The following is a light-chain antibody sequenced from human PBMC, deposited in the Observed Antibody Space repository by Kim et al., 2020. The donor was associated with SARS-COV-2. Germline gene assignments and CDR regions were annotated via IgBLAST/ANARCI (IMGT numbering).Light chain of an antibody. J-gene: IGKJ4*01. CDR1: GRGSNSY. CDR3: QQYNGSLLT. Sequence: SPGGSATLSCRGSGRGSNSYLGWYQQKPGQAPRVLIYDASRRATGIPDRFSGSGSGTDFTLTISRLEPEDFAVYYCQQYNGSLLTFGGGTKVDIK. V-gene: IGKV3-20*01. CDR2: DAS.